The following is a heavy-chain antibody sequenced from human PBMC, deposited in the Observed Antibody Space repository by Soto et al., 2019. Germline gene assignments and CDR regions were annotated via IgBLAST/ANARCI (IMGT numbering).Heavy chain of an antibody. CDR1: GFTFISYG. CDR3: ASDNAESVTWLDP. CDR2: IWYDGSNK. D-gene: IGHD2-2*01. J-gene: IGHJ5*02. Sequence: QVQLVESGGGVVQPGRSLRLSCAESGFTFISYGMHWVRQAPGKGLEGVAVIWYDGSNKYYVDSVKGRFTISRDNSKNTLYLQMNSLIAADTAVYYCASDNAESVTWLDPWGQGTLVTVSS. V-gene: IGHV3-33*01.